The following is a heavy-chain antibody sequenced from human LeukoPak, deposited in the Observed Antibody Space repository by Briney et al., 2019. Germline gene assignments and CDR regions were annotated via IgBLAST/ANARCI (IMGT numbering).Heavy chain of an antibody. CDR2: INHSGST. Sequence: MASETLSLTCAVYGGSFGGYYWRWIRQPPGKGLEWIGEINHSGSTNYNPSLKSRVTISVDTSKNQFSLKLSSVTAADTAVYYCPRSSSWSLYYYYYYMDVWGKGTTVTVSS. V-gene: IGHV4-34*01. J-gene: IGHJ6*03. D-gene: IGHD6-6*01. CDR1: GGSFGGYY. CDR3: PRSSSWSLYYYYYYMDV.